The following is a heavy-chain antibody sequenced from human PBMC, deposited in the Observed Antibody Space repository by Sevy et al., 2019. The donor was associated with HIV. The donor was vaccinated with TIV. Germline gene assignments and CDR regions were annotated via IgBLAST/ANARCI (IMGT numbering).Heavy chain of an antibody. CDR3: ARGTYYYDSGFFYPFDY. D-gene: IGHD3-10*01. Sequence: GGSLRLSCVVSGLTSRTYWMHWVRRAPGKGLEWVASINPDGGEGYYVASVKGQFTISRDNIKNSLDLQMTSLRAEDTGAYYCARGTYYYDSGFFYPFDYWGQGTLVTVSS. CDR2: INPDGGEG. J-gene: IGHJ4*02. CDR1: GLTSRTYW. V-gene: IGHV3-7*01.